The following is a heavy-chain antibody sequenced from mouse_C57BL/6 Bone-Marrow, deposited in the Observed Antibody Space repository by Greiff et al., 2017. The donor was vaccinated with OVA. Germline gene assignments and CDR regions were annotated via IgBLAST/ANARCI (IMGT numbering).Heavy chain of an antibody. V-gene: IGHV1-64*01. CDR1: GYTFTSYW. CDR3: ARMRSKGDYFDY. CDR2: IHPTSGST. Sequence: QVHVKQPGAELVKPGASVKLSCKASGYTFTSYWMHWVKQRPGQGLEWIGMIHPTSGSTNYNEKFKSKATLTVDKSSSTAYMQLSSLTSEDSAVYYSARMRSKGDYFDYWGQGTTLTVSS. J-gene: IGHJ2*01. D-gene: IGHD2-5*01.